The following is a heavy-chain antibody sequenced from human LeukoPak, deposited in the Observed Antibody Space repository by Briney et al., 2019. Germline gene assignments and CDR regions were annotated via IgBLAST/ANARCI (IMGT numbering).Heavy chain of an antibody. Sequence: SVKVSCKASGGTFSSYAISWVRQAPGQGLEWMGGIIPIFGTANYAQKFQGRVTITADESTSTAYMELSSLRSEDTAVYYCAREGDYGGNSGDFDYWGQGTLVTVSS. J-gene: IGHJ4*02. V-gene: IGHV1-69*13. D-gene: IGHD4-23*01. CDR1: GGTFSSYA. CDR2: IIPIFGTA. CDR3: AREGDYGGNSGDFDY.